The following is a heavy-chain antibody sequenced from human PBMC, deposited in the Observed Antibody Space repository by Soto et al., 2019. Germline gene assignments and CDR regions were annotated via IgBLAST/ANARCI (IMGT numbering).Heavy chain of an antibody. CDR1: GGSFSGYY. CDR3: ARGTYYDFWSGYWIVYCMDV. Sequence: SETLSLTCAVYGGSFSGYYCSWIRQPPGKGLEWIGEINHSGSTNYNPSLKSRVTISVDTSKNQFSLKLSSVTAADTAVYYCARGTYYDFWSGYWIVYCMDVWGQGTTVTVSS. V-gene: IGHV4-34*01. CDR2: INHSGST. J-gene: IGHJ6*02. D-gene: IGHD3-3*01.